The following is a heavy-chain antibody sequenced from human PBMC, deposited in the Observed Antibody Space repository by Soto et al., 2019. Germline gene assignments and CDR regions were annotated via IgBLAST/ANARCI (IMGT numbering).Heavy chain of an antibody. CDR1: GGSFSGYY. V-gene: IGHV4-34*01. Sequence: SETLSLTCAVYGGSFSGYYWSWIRQPPGKGLEWIGEINHSGSTNYSPSLKSRLTITKDTSKNQVVLTMTNMDPVDTATYYCAHSWYSGSYFDYWGQGTLVTVSS. CDR2: INHSGST. CDR3: AHSWYSGSYFDY. D-gene: IGHD1-26*01. J-gene: IGHJ4*02.